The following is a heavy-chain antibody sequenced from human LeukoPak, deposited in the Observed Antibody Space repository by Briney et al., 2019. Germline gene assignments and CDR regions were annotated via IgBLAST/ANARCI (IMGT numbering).Heavy chain of an antibody. CDR2: ISSSSSYI. V-gene: IGHV3-21*01. CDR1: GFTFSSYS. CDR3: AREEGTDWGGDGYSGY. D-gene: IGHD2-21*01. Sequence: GGSLRLSCGASGFTFSSYSMNWVRQAPGKGPEWVSSISSSSSYIYYADSVKGRFTVSRDNAKNSLYLQMNSLRAEDTAVYYWAREEGTDWGGDGYSGYWGQGTLVTVSS. J-gene: IGHJ4*02.